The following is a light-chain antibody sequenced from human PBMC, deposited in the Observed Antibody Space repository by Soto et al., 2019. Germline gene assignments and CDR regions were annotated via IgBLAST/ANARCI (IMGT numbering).Light chain of an antibody. CDR3: NSYTTSTTLV. Sequence: QSALTQPASVSGSPGQSITISCTGTSSDVGNYNYVSWYQHHPGKAPKLIIYEVSNRPSGVSNRFSGSKSGNTASLTISGLQAEDEADYYCNSYTTSTTLVFGGGTQLTVL. CDR2: EVS. CDR1: SSDVGNYNY. V-gene: IGLV2-14*01. J-gene: IGLJ2*01.